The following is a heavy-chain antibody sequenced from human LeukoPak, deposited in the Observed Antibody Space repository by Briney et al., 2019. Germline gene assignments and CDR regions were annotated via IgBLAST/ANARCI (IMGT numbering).Heavy chain of an antibody. CDR2: IYPGGSGT. D-gene: IGHD3-10*01. V-gene: IGHV5-51*01. J-gene: IGHJ5*02. CDR1: GYSFSNYW. CDR3: ARGGEGSASYYLQELPEIDP. Sequence: EAPLLTSTMGSGYSFSNYWICCVRQLPGKGLEVMGIIYPGGSGTSYSPSFQGQVTMSAAKSQSTAYLQWYRLKASDTAMYYCARGGEGSASYYLQELPEIDPWGQGTLVTVSS.